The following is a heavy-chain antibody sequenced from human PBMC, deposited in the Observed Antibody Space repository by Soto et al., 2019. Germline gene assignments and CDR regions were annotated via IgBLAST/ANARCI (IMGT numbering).Heavy chain of an antibody. J-gene: IGHJ4*02. CDR1: GGSVSSGSYY. CDR2: IYYSGST. CDR3: ARVMRTNYYDSSGYGTAAFDY. V-gene: IGHV4-61*01. Sequence: SETLSLTCTVSGGSVSSGSYYWSWIRQPPGKGLEWIGYIYYSGSTNYNPSLKSRVTISVDTSKNQFSLKLSSVTAADTAVYYCARVMRTNYYDSSGYGTAAFDYWGQGTLVTVSS. D-gene: IGHD3-22*01.